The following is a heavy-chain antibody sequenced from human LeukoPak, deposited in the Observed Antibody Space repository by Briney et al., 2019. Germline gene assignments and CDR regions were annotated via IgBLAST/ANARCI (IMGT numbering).Heavy chain of an antibody. J-gene: IGHJ4*02. D-gene: IGHD2-21*02. CDR3: AAEFSCGGGCYSEY. Sequence: SDTLSLTCSVSGGAVSSGSYSWSWIWQPPGKGLEWSGNIYYSVSTNYNPSLKSRVTITVATSKCKFLQELGSIISADTALYYCAAEFSCGGGCYSEYCCRGTLVPVSA. CDR2: IYYSVST. CDR1: GGAVSSGSYS. V-gene: IGHV4-61*01.